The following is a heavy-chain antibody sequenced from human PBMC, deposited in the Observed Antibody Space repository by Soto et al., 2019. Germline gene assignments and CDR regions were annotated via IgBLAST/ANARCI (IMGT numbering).Heavy chain of an antibody. V-gene: IGHV1-3*01. D-gene: IGHD1-26*01. CDR1: GYTFTSYA. CDR3: ARVPATSPNWFDP. J-gene: IGHJ5*02. CDR2: INAGNGNT. Sequence: QVQLVQSGAEVKKPGASVKVSCKASGYTFTSYAMNWVRQAPGQRLEWMGWINAGNGNTKYSQKFQGRVTITRDTSASTAYMELSSLRSEDTAVYYCARVPATSPNWFDPWGQGTLVTVSS.